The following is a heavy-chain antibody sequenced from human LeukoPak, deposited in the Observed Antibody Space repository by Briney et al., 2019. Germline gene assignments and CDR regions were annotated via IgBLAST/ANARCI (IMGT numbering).Heavy chain of an antibody. D-gene: IGHD3-10*01. V-gene: IGHV1-58*02. CDR1: GFTFTSSA. J-gene: IGHJ4*02. CDR3: AAVRYYYGSGSYLDY. CDR2: IVVGSGNT. Sequence: GASVKVSCKASGFTFTSSAMQWVRQARGQRLEWIGWIVVGSGNTNYAQKFQERVTITRDMSTSTAYMELSSLRSEDTAVYYCAAVRYYYGSGSYLDYWGQGTLVTVSS.